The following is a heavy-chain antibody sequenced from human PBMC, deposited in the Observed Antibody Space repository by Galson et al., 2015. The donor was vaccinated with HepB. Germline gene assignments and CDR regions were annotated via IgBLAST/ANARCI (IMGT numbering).Heavy chain of an antibody. CDR1: GFTFSPYA. D-gene: IGHD3-10*01. J-gene: IGHJ2*01. CDR2: ISYDGSHQ. Sequence: SLRLSCAASGFTFSPYAMHWVRQAPGKGLEWVGIISYDGSHQYYGDSVKGRFTISRDNSKNTLYLQMHSLRGTDTAVYYCARDSGWHFDLWGRGTLVTVSS. CDR3: ARDSGWHFDL. V-gene: IGHV3-30*03.